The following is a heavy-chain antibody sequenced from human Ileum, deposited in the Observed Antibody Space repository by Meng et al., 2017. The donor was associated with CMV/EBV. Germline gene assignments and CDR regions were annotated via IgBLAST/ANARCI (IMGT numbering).Heavy chain of an antibody. V-gene: IGHV3-74*01. CDR3: ARDRHIGPAEYHFDY. CDR2: INGDGSST. CDR1: GFTFRVNW. Sequence: EGQLVEVGCGVVQPWEALRLPFAASGFTFRVNWIYWVRQGPGKGLVWVARINGDGSSTSYADSVKGRFTISRDNSKSTLYLQMNSLSIEDTAVYHCARDRHIGPAEYHFDYWGQGTLVTVSS. J-gene: IGHJ4*02. D-gene: IGHD2-2*01.